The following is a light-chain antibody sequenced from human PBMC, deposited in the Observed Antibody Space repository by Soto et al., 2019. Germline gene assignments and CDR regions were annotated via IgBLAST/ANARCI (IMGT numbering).Light chain of an antibody. CDR3: CSYADSDTLVV. CDR1: SSDIGGHNY. J-gene: IGLJ2*01. V-gene: IGLV2-14*03. Sequence: QSALTQPPSVSGSPGQSITISCTGSSSDIGGHNYVTWYQQHPGKVPKLLIYDVTSRPSGVSSRFSGSKSGNTASLTISGLQAEDEADYFCCSYADSDTLVVFGGGTKVTVL. CDR2: DVT.